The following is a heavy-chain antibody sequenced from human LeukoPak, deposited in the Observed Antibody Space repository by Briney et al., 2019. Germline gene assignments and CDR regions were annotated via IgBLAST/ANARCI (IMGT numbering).Heavy chain of an antibody. J-gene: IGHJ2*01. V-gene: IGHV3-9*01. Sequence: GGSLRLCCAASGFTFDDYATHWVRQAPGKGLEWVSGISWNSGSIGYADSVKGRFTISRDTAKNSLYLQMNSLRAEDTAVYYCAIDFRGYSGYYSVLYFDLGGRGTLVTVYS. CDR3: AIDFRGYSGYYSVLYFDL. D-gene: IGHD5-12*01. CDR1: GFTFDDYA. CDR2: ISWNSGSI.